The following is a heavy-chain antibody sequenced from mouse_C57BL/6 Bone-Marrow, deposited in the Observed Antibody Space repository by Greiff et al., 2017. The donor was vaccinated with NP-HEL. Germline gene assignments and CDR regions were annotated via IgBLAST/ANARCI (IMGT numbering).Heavy chain of an antibody. CDR2: INPNNGGT. D-gene: IGHD2-4*01. Sequence: GYTFTDYYMNWVKQSHGKSLEWIGDINPNNGGTSYNQKFKGKATLTVDKSSSTAYMELRSLTSEDSAVYYCAREDYDYDGGYAMDYWGQGTSVTVSS. CDR1: GYTFTDYY. CDR3: AREDYDYDGGYAMDY. J-gene: IGHJ4*01. V-gene: IGHV1-26*01.